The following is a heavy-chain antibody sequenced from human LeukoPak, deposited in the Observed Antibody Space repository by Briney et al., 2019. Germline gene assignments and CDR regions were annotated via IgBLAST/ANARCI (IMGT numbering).Heavy chain of an antibody. CDR3: ARDPKGYCSGGSCSTIDI. J-gene: IGHJ3*02. V-gene: IGHV4-61*02. D-gene: IGHD2-15*01. Sequence: SETLSLTCTVSGGSISSGSYYWSWIRQPAGKGLEWIGRIYTSGSTNYNPSLKSRVTISVDTSKNQFSLKLSSVTAADTAVYYRARDPKGYCSGGSCSTIDIWGQGTMVIVSS. CDR1: GGSISSGSYY. CDR2: IYTSGST.